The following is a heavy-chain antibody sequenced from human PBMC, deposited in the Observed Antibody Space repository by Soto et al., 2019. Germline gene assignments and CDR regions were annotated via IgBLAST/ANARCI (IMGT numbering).Heavy chain of an antibody. V-gene: IGHV1-3*01. CDR1: GYTSTSYG. CDR3: VRRHVSATGIDWFDP. CDR2: INAANGDT. Sequence: ASVKVSCKAPGYTSTSYGIHWVRQAPGQRLEWMGWINAANGDTKYSPKFQGRVTITRDTSASTDYMELSSLRSEDTAVYYCVRRHVSATGIDWFDPWGQGALVTVSS. J-gene: IGHJ5*02. D-gene: IGHD6-13*01.